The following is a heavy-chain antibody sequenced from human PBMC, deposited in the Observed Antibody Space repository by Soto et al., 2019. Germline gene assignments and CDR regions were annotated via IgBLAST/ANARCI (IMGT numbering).Heavy chain of an antibody. V-gene: IGHV6-1*01. D-gene: IGHD5-12*01. CDR3: AKGDNLGPKTGYAFDP. J-gene: IGHJ5*02. CDR2: TYFRSKWYN. Sequence: QTLSLTCAISGDSVSRNTASWNWIRQSPSRGLEWLGRTYFRSKWYNDYAVSVKSRIIINPDTSNNQFSLQLNSVTPEDTAVYFCAKGDNLGPKTGYAFDPWGQGIMVTVSS. CDR1: GDSVSRNTAS.